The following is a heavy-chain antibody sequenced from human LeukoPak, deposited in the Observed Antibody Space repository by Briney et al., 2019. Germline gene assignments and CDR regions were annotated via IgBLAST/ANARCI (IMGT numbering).Heavy chain of an antibody. CDR1: GYTLTELS. CDR2: FDPEDGET. J-gene: IGHJ3*02. D-gene: IGHD1-26*01. V-gene: IGHV1-24*01. Sequence: ASVKVSCKVSGYTLTELSMHWVRQAPGKGLEWMGGFDPEDGETIYAQKFQGRVTMTEDTSTDTAYMELSSLRSEDTAVYYCATEHIVGADDAFDIWGQGTMVTVSS. CDR3: ATEHIVGADDAFDI.